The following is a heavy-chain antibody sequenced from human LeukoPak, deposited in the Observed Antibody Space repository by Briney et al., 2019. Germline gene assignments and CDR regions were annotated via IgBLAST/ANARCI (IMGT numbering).Heavy chain of an antibody. CDR2: LTGDGSST. J-gene: IGHJ4*02. V-gene: IGHV3-74*01. Sequence: GGSLRLSCAASGFTFSDYWMHWVLQAPGKGLVWVSRLTGDGSSTSYADSVKGRFTISRDNAKNTLYLQMNSLRAEDTAVYYCARDNTMGATTPSHFDYWGQGTLVTVSS. CDR1: GFTFSDYW. D-gene: IGHD1-26*01. CDR3: ARDNTMGATTPSHFDY.